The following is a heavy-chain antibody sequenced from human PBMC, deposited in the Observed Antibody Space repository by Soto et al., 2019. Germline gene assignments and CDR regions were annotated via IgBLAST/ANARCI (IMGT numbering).Heavy chain of an antibody. Sequence: GASVKVSCKASGYTFTTYGLTWVRQAPGQGLEWMGWISVYNGLTSYAQKFQGRVSLTTDTSTTTAYMELRHLRSDDTAVYYCARDRADTVGGSYYYGMDVWGQGTTVTVSS. J-gene: IGHJ6*02. D-gene: IGHD5-12*01. CDR2: ISVYNGLT. CDR3: ARDRADTVGGSYYYGMDV. CDR1: GYTFTTYG. V-gene: IGHV1-18*01.